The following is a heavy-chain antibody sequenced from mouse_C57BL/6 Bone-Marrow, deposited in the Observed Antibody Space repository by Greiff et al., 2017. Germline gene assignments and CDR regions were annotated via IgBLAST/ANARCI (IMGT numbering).Heavy chain of an antibody. Sequence: ESGPGLVKPSQSLSLTCSVTGYSITSGYYWNWIRQFPGNKLEWMGYISYDGSNNYNPSLKNRISITRDTSKNQFFLKLNSVTTEDTATYYCARDLTGRTWFAYWGQGTLVTVSA. CDR2: ISYDGSN. CDR1: GYSITSGYY. J-gene: IGHJ3*01. V-gene: IGHV3-6*01. D-gene: IGHD4-1*01. CDR3: ARDLTGRTWFAY.